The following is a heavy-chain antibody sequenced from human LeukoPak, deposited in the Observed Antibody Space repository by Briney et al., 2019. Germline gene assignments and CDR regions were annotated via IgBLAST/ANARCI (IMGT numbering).Heavy chain of an antibody. V-gene: IGHV3-23*01. Sequence: GGSLRLSCAASGFTFSSYAMSWVRQAPGKGLEWVSDISGSGGSTYYADSVKGRFTISRDNSKNTLYLQMNSPRAEDTALYYCAKGGYSSSWSYYFDYWGQGTLVTVSS. CDR1: GFTFSSYA. D-gene: IGHD6-13*01. CDR3: AKGGYSSSWSYYFDY. J-gene: IGHJ4*02. CDR2: ISGSGGST.